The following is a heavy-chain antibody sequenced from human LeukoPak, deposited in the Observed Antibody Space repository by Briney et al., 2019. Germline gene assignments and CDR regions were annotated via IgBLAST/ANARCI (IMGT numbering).Heavy chain of an antibody. D-gene: IGHD3-10*01. CDR3: AKAVSPLWFGELLGYFDY. CDR2: ISYDGSNK. Sequence: GGSLRLSWAASGFTFSSYGMHWVRQAQGKGLEWVAVISYDGSNKYYADSVKGRFTISRDNSKNTLYLQMNSLRAEDTAVYYCAKAVSPLWFGELLGYFDYWGQGTLVTVSS. CDR1: GFTFSSYG. J-gene: IGHJ4*02. V-gene: IGHV3-30*18.